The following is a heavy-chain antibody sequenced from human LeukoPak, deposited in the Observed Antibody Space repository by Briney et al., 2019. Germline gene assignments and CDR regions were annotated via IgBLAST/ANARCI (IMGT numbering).Heavy chain of an antibody. D-gene: IGHD6-19*01. CDR2: INHSGST. Sequence: SETLSLTCAVYGGSFSGYYWSWIRQPPGKGLEWIGEINHSGSTNYNPSLKSRVTISVDTSKNQFSLKLSSVTAADTAVYYCARGSGWYRSQYFQHWGQGTLVTVSS. CDR1: GGSFSGYY. J-gene: IGHJ1*01. CDR3: ARGSGWYRSQYFQH. V-gene: IGHV4-34*01.